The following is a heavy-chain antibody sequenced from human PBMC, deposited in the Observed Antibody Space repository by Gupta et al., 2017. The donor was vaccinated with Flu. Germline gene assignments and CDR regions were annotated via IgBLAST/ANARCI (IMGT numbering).Heavy chain of an antibody. J-gene: IGHJ4*02. D-gene: IGHD5-12*01. V-gene: IGHV1-2*02. CDR3: ARTWIGAWTHAFDY. CDR2: MRPDNGVT. Sequence: QVQMVQSGAEVKNPGASVQVSCKTSGYTFTGHRIHWVRQAPGQGLELMGWMRPDNGVTNYSQSFQGRVTMTSDTSVNTDYMELSTSISAATAVYYCARTWIGAWTHAFDYWGQGTLVTVSS. CDR1: GYTFTGHR.